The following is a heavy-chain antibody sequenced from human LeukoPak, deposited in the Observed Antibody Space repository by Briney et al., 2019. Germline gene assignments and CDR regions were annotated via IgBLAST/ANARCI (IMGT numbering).Heavy chain of an antibody. CDR2: IIPIFGTA. CDR1: GGTFSSYA. Sequence: GASVKVSCKASGGTFSSYAISWVRQAPGQGLEWMGGIIPIFGTANYAQKFQGRVTITADESTSTAYMELSSLRSEDTAVYYCARLPLGMREPFDAFDIWGQGTMVTVSS. V-gene: IGHV1-69*13. D-gene: IGHD7-27*01. CDR3: ARLPLGMREPFDAFDI. J-gene: IGHJ3*02.